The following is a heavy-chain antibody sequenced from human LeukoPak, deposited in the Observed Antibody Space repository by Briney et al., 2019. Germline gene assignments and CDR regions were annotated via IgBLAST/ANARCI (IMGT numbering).Heavy chain of an antibody. CDR3: ANTRFKNLFDAFDI. J-gene: IGHJ3*02. CDR2: IYPGDSDT. V-gene: IGHV5-51*01. D-gene: IGHD1-14*01. Sequence: GESLKISCNSSGYIYTSYWIGWVRQMPGKGLEWMGIIYPGDSDTRYSPSFQGQVTISADKSISTAYLQWSSLKASDTAMYYCANTRFKNLFDAFDIWGQGTMVTVSS. CDR1: GYIYTSYW.